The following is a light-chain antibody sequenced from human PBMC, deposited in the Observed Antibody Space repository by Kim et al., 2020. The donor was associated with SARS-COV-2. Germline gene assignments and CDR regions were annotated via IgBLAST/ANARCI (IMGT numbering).Light chain of an antibody. CDR2: EVN. V-gene: IGLV2-18*02. Sequence: QSALTQPPSVSGSPGQSVTISCTGTNSDVGGYDRVSWYQQPPDTAPKLILFEVNNRPSGVPDRFSGSKSGNTASLTISGLQAEDEADYYCSSYTTSSTLVFGGGTKLTVL. J-gene: IGLJ2*01. CDR3: SSYTTSSTLV. CDR1: NSDVGGYDR.